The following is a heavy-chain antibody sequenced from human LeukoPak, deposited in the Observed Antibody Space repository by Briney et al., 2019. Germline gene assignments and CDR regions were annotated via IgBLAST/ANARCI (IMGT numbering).Heavy chain of an antibody. V-gene: IGHV4-4*07. D-gene: IGHD4-17*01. J-gene: IGHJ3*02. CDR3: ARDLRRAKQGDYGSFDI. Sequence: KPSETLSLTCTVSGGSISSYYWSWIRQPVGKGLEWIGRIYTSGSTNYNPSLKSRVTMSVDTSKNRFSLKLRSVTAADTAVYYCARDLRRAKQGDYGSFDIWGQGTTVTVSS. CDR1: GGSISSYY. CDR2: IYTSGST.